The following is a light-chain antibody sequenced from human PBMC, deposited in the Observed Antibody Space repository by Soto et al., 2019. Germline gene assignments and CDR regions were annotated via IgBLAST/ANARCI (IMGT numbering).Light chain of an antibody. CDR2: LGS. V-gene: IGKV2-28*01. J-gene: IGKJ4*01. Sequence: DIVMTQSPLSLPVTPGEPASFSCRSSQSLLASNGYTYVDWYLQKPGQSPQLLISLGSNRASGVPDRFSGSGAGTDFTLKISRVEAEDVGVYYCMQALQTPLTFGGGTKVEIK. CDR1: QSLLASNGYTY. CDR3: MQALQTPLT.